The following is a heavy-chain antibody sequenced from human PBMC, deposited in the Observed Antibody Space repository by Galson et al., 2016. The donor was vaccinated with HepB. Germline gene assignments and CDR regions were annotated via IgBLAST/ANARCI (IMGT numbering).Heavy chain of an antibody. D-gene: IGHD1-26*01. CDR1: GFTFRIYA. J-gene: IGHJ4*02. CDR3: ARDIVGGFDY. Sequence: SLRLSCAASGFTFRIYAIHWVRQAPGKGLEWVALISYDGNNDSYADSVKGRSTIARDNSKNTLSLQMNSLKPEDTAVYYCARDIVGGFDYWGQGALVTVSS. CDR2: ISYDGNND. V-gene: IGHV3-30*04.